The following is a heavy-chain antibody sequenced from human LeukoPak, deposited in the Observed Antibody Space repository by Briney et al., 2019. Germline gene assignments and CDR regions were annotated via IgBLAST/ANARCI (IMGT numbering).Heavy chain of an antibody. Sequence: GGSLRLSCAASGFTFSSYAISWVRQAPGQGLEWMGRIIPILGIANYAQKFQGRVTITADKSTSTAYMELSSLRSEDTAVYYCARSPGIAVAGQGYFDLRGRGTLVTVPS. CDR3: ARSPGIAVAGQGYFDL. CDR2: IIPILGIA. D-gene: IGHD6-19*01. V-gene: IGHV1-69*04. CDR1: GFTFSSYA. J-gene: IGHJ2*01.